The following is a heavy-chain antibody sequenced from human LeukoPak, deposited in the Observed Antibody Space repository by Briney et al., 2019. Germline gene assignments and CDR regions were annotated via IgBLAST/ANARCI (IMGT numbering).Heavy chain of an antibody. D-gene: IGHD3-10*01. Sequence: SETLSLTCAVYGGSFSGYYWRWIRQPPGKGLEWIGEINHSGYTNYNPPLKSRDTISVDMSKNQFSLMLSSVTAADTAVYYCARGAPGVSAFDIWGQGAMVAVSS. J-gene: IGHJ3*02. CDR1: GGSFSGYY. V-gene: IGHV4-34*01. CDR2: INHSGYT. CDR3: ARGAPGVSAFDI.